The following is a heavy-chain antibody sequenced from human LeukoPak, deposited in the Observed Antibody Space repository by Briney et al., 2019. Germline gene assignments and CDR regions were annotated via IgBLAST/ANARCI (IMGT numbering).Heavy chain of an antibody. D-gene: IGHD3-22*01. CDR3: ARGYYDSLFYFDY. J-gene: IGHJ4*02. V-gene: IGHV3-30*04. CDR1: GFTFSSYA. Sequence: GRSLRLSCAASGFTFSSYAMHWVRQAPGKGLEGVAVISYDGSNKYYADSVKGRFTISRDNSKNTLYLQMNSLRAEDTAVYYCARGYYDSLFYFDYWGQGTLVTVSS. CDR2: ISYDGSNK.